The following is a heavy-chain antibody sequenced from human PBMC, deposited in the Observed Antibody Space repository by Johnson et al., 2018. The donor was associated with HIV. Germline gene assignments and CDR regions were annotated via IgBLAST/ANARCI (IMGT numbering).Heavy chain of an antibody. CDR1: GFTFSDYY. CDR2: ISSSGSTI. CDR3: ARYAGDTAMARTRDDAFDI. V-gene: IGHV3-11*04. Sequence: QVQLLESGGGLVKPGGSLRLSCAASGFTFSDYYMSWIRQAPGKGLEWVSYISSSGSTIYYADSVKGRFTISRDNAKNSLYLQMNSLRAEDMAVYYCARYAGDTAMARTRDDAFDIWGQGTMVTVSS. J-gene: IGHJ3*02. D-gene: IGHD5-18*01.